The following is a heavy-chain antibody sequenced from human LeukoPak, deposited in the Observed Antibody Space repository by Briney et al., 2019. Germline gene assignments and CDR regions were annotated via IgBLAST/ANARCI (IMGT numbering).Heavy chain of an antibody. CDR3: AREGTWWDPPGNAFDI. D-gene: IGHD2-8*02. J-gene: IGHJ3*02. CDR2: IYYSGST. Sequence: KSSETLSLTCTVSGGSINSSSYYWGWIRQPPGKGLEWIGSIYYSGSTNCKPSLKSRVTISVDTSKNQFSLKLSSVTAADTAVYYCAREGTWWDPPGNAFDIWGQGTMVTVSS. CDR1: GGSINSSSYY. V-gene: IGHV4-39*02.